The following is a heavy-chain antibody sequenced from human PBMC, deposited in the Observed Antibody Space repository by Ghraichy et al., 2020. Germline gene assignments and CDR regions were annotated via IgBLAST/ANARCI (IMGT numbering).Heavy chain of an antibody. D-gene: IGHD3-16*01. CDR2: IWYDGNNK. V-gene: IGHV3-33*01. CDR1: GFTFSTYG. CDR3: ARDWWSCSLRYLDY. J-gene: IGHJ4*02. Sequence: GGSLRLSCVASGFTFSTYGMHWVRQAPGKGLEWVAVIWYDGNNKYYADSVKGRFTISRDNSKNTLYLQMNSLRAEDMAVYYCARDWWSCSLRYLDYWGQGTQVTVSS.